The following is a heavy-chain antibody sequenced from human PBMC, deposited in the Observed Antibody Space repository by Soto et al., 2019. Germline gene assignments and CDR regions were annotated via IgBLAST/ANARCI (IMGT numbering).Heavy chain of an antibody. V-gene: IGHV4-59*01. CDR3: ARDLWGYCGTDCYPLDV. CDR1: SDSISNYY. D-gene: IGHD2-21*02. Sequence: SETLSLTCTVSSDSISNYYCSWLRQPPGKGLEWIGYMYNTGSTVYNPSFKSRVTISVDTSKNQFSLKLNSVTAADTAVYYCARDLWGYCGTDCYPLDVWGQGTTVTVSS. CDR2: MYNTGST. J-gene: IGHJ6*02.